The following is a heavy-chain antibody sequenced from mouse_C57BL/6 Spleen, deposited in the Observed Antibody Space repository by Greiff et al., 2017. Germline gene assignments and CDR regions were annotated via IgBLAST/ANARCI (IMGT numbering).Heavy chain of an antibody. J-gene: IGHJ2*01. D-gene: IGHD1-1*01. Sequence: EVMLVESGAELVKPGASVKLSCTASGFNIKDYYMHWVKQRTEQGLEWIGRIDPEDGETKYAPKFTGKATITADTSSNTAYLQLSILTSEDTAVYYCARSLLLRYPDFDYWGQGTTLTVSS. CDR2: IDPEDGET. CDR3: ARSLLLRYPDFDY. V-gene: IGHV14-2*01. CDR1: GFNIKDYY.